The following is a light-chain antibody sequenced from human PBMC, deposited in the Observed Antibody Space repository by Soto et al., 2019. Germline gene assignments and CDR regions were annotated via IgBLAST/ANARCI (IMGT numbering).Light chain of an antibody. J-gene: IGLJ3*02. CDR2: EVR. CDR1: SSDVGGYNY. V-gene: IGLV2-14*01. Sequence: QSALTQPASVSGSPGQSITISCTGTSSDVGGYNYVSWYQQYPGKAPKHIIFEVRNRPSGVSNRFSGSKSGNTASLTISGLQAEDEADYYCTSFSSSTNTLGVFGGGTKLTVL. CDR3: TSFSSSTNTLGV.